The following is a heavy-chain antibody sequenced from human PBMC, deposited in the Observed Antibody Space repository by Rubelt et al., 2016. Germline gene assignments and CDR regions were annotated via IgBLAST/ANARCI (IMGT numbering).Heavy chain of an antibody. Sequence: QVQLVQSGAEVKKPGASVKVSCKASGYTFTSYDINWVRQATGQGLEWMGWMNPNSGNTGYAQKFQGRVTMNRNTSISTADMELSSLRSEDTAVYYCAREDTTDRGWYDALDIWGQGTMVTVSS. J-gene: IGHJ3*02. CDR3: AREDTTDRGWYDALDI. D-gene: IGHD6-19*01. V-gene: IGHV1-8*01. CDR2: MNPNSGNT. CDR1: GYTFTSYD.